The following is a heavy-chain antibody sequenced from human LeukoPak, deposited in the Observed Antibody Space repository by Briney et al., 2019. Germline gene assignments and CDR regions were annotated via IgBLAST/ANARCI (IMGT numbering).Heavy chain of an antibody. CDR1: GFTFSSYS. V-gene: IGHV3-48*01. D-gene: IGHD6-19*01. CDR2: ISSSSSTI. Sequence: PGGSLRLSCAASGFTFSSYSMNWVRQAPGKGLEWVSYISSSSSTIYYADSVKGRFTISRDNAKNSLYLQMNSLRAEDTAVYYCARDFWNSYSGSGWLHYFDYWGQGTLVTVSS. J-gene: IGHJ4*02. CDR3: ARDFWNSYSGSGWLHYFDY.